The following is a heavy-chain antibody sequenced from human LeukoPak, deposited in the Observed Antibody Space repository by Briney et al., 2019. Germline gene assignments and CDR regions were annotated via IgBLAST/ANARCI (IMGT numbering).Heavy chain of an antibody. J-gene: IGHJ6*02. V-gene: IGHV3-11*01. CDR2: ISSSGSTI. D-gene: IGHD3-10*01. CDR1: RFTFSDHC. CDR3: AKELEALMVREVTHYAMDV. Sequence: GGSLRLSCAASRFTFSDHCMSWIRQAPGKGLEWVSYISSSGSTINYADSVKGRFTISRDNAKNSLYLQMNSLRAEDTAVYYCAKELEALMVREVTHYAMDVWGQGTTVTVSS.